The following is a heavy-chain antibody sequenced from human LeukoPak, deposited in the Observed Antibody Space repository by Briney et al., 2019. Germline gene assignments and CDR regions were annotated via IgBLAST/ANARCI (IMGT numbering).Heavy chain of an antibody. CDR1: GFTFSSYA. D-gene: IGHD3-9*01. CDR2: ISSNGGST. Sequence: GALRLSCAASGFTFSSYAMHWVRQAPGKGLEYVSAISSNGGSTYYANSVKGRFTISRDNSKNTLYLQMGSLRAEDMAVYYCARGDILTGYDFDYWGQGTLVTVSS. J-gene: IGHJ4*02. CDR3: ARGDILTGYDFDY. V-gene: IGHV3-64*01.